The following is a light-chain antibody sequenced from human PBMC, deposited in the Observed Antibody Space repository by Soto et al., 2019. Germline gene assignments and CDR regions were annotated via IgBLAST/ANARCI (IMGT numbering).Light chain of an antibody. CDR3: KRRGKLPLPWT. J-gene: IGKJ1*01. CDR2: NAS. Sequence: EIVLTQSPATLSLSPGERATLSCRASQTVGNYLAWYQQKPRQVPRILIENASPMATGVPVRFSGSVSGTDFTLTISRLEPEDCAGYYCKRRGKLPLPWTCGQGDKVEL. V-gene: IGKV3-11*01. CDR1: QTVGNY.